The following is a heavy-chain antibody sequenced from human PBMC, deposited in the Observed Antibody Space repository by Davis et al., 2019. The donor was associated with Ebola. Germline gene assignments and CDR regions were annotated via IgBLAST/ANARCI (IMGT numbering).Heavy chain of an antibody. J-gene: IGHJ6*02. CDR1: GFTFSDYY. V-gene: IGHV3-11*01. CDR3: AREGGITMVQGGLDYYGMDV. D-gene: IGHD3-10*01. CDR2: ISSSGSTI. Sequence: GESLKISCAASGFTFSDYYMSWIRQAPGKGLEWVSYISSSGSTIYYADSVKGRFTISRDNAKNSLYLQMNSLRAEDTAVYYCAREGGITMVQGGLDYYGMDVWGQGTTVTVSS.